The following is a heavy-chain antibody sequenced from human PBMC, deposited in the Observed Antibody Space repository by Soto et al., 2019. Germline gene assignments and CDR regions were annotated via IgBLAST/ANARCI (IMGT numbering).Heavy chain of an antibody. CDR1: GYTFTSYG. V-gene: IGHV1-18*01. Sequence: GASVKVSCKASGYTFTSYGISWVRQAPGQGLEWMGWIIPFYGNTNYAQKLQGRVTITADESTSTAYMELSSLRSEDTAVYYCARGSGVGASTDFDYWGQGTLVTVSS. CDR2: IIPFYGNT. CDR3: ARGSGVGASTDFDY. J-gene: IGHJ4*02. D-gene: IGHD1-26*01.